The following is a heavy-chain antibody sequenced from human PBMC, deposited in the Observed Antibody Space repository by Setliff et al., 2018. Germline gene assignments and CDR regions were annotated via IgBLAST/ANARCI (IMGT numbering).Heavy chain of an antibody. CDR1: GYSFTSYW. Sequence: PGESLKISCKGSGYSFTSYWIGWVRQMPGKGLEWMGIIYPGDSDTRYSPSFQGQVTISADKSISTAYLQWSSLKASDTAMYYCARSAYCYGSGSYFDYWGQGTLVTVSS. V-gene: IGHV5-51*01. J-gene: IGHJ4*02. D-gene: IGHD3-10*01. CDR2: IYPGDSDT. CDR3: ARSAYCYGSGSYFDY.